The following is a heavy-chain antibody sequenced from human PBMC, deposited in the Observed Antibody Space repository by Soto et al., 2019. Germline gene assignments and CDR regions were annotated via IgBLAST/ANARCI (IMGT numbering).Heavy chain of an antibody. CDR1: GGTFSSYA. J-gene: IGHJ6*02. CDR3: ARSDIVVVPAASARYYYGMDV. D-gene: IGHD2-2*01. Sequence: ASVKVSCKASGGTFSSYAISWVRQAPGQGLEWMGGIIPIFGTANYAQKFQGRVTITADESTSTAYMELSSLRSEDTAVYYCARSDIVVVPAASARYYYGMDVWGQGTTVTVSS. V-gene: IGHV1-69*13. CDR2: IIPIFGTA.